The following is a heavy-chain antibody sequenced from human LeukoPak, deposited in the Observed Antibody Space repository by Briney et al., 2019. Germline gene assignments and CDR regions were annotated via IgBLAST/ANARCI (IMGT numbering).Heavy chain of an antibody. CDR1: GFTFSSYG. CDR2: IWYDGSNK. Sequence: GRSLRLSCAASGFTFSSYGMHWVRQAPGKGLEWVAVIWYDGSNKYYADSVKGRFTISRDNSKNTLYLQMNSLRAEDTAVYYCAIDIYGTRPLNAFDIWGQGTMVTVSS. CDR3: AIDIYGTRPLNAFDI. V-gene: IGHV3-33*01. D-gene: IGHD2-2*02. J-gene: IGHJ3*02.